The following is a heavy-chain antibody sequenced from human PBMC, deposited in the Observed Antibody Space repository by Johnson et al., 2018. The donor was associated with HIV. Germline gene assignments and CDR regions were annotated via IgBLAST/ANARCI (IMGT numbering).Heavy chain of an antibody. CDR1: GFTFSDYY. CDR3: AKGPQGIATPDAFDI. CDR2: ISYDGSNK. Sequence: VQLVESGGGLVKPGGSLRLSCAASGFTFSDYYMSWIRQAPGKGLEWVAVISYDGSNKYYVDSVKGRFTISRDNSKNTLYLQMNSLRAEDTAVYYCAKGPQGIATPDAFDIWGQGTMVTVSS. J-gene: IGHJ3*02. D-gene: IGHD2-21*01. V-gene: IGHV3-30*18.